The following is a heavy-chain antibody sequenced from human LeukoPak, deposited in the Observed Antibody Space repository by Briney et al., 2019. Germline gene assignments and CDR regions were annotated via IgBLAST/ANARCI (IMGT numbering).Heavy chain of an antibody. J-gene: IGHJ3*01. CDR3: AKSQGWSVAATLVLDC. Sequence: QPGRSLRLSCAASGFTFSSYGMHWVRQAPGKGLEWVAVISYDGSNKYYADSVKGRFTISRDNSKNTLYLQMNSLRVEDTAVYYCAKSQGWSVAATLVLDCWGQGTMVTVSS. CDR1: GFTFSSYG. V-gene: IGHV3-30*18. D-gene: IGHD2-15*01. CDR2: ISYDGSNK.